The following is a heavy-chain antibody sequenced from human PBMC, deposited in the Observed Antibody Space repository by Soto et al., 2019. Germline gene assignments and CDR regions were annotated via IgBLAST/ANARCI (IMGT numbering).Heavy chain of an antibody. V-gene: IGHV1-69*13. CDR3: ARVLESKYSSSSGWFDP. Sequence: SVTVSCTDSVCSFSNSSFSWVRQAPGQGLQWMGGILPIFGTTKYAQRFQGRVTITADESTSTAYMEVSSLRSDDTGVYYCARVLESKYSSSSGWFDPWGPGTLVTVS. CDR1: VCSFSNSS. J-gene: IGHJ5*02. CDR2: ILPIFGTT. D-gene: IGHD6-6*01.